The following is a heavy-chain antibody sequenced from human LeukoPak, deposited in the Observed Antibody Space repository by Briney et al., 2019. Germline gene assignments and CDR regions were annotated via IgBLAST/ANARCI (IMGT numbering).Heavy chain of an antibody. CDR1: GGSISSCDYY. D-gene: IGHD3-22*01. V-gene: IGHV4-30-4*01. Sequence: SETLSLTCTVSGGSISSCDYYWSWIRQPPGKGLEWIGYIYYSGSTYYNPSLKSRVTISVDTSKNQFSLKLSSVTAADTAVYYCARSPLPQYYYDSSGTSYYFDYWGQGTLVTVSS. J-gene: IGHJ4*02. CDR2: IYYSGST. CDR3: ARSPLPQYYYDSSGTSYYFDY.